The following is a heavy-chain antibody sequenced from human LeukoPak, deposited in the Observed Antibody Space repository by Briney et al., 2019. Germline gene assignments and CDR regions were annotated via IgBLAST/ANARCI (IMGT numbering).Heavy chain of an antibody. Sequence: SETLSLTCTVSGGSIRSYYWNWIRQPAGKGLEWIGRIDSSGSTTYSPSLRSRVTMSVDSSKSQISLNLNSVTAADTAMYYCARSPLSSSGWYRADFWGQGTLVTVSS. D-gene: IGHD6-19*01. J-gene: IGHJ4*02. V-gene: IGHV4-4*07. CDR1: GGSIRSYY. CDR2: IDSSGST. CDR3: ARSPLSSSGWYRADF.